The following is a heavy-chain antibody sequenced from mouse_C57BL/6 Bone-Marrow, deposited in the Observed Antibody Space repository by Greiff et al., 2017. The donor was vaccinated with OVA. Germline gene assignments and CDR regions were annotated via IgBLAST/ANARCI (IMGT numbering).Heavy chain of an antibody. Sequence: QVQLKQSGPELVKPGASVKLSCKASGYTFTSYDINWVQQRPGQGLEWIGWIYPRDGSTKYNEKFKGKATLTVDTSSSTAYMELHSLTSEDSAVYFCAREGTTVADWYCDVWGTGTTVTVSS. J-gene: IGHJ1*03. D-gene: IGHD1-1*01. CDR3: AREGTTVADWYCDV. CDR2: IYPRDGST. CDR1: GYTFTSYD. V-gene: IGHV1-85*01.